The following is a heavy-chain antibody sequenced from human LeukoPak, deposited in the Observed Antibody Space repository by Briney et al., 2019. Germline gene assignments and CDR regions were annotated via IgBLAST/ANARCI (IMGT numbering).Heavy chain of an antibody. D-gene: IGHD3/OR15-3a*01. CDR1: SFPFGTYG. CDR3: ARELVSLGTGYFDL. V-gene: IGHV3-23*01. Sequence: GGSLRLSCEAYSFPFGTYGMTWVRQAPGKGLEWVSGITGSSWTYYADSVRGRFTISRDNSKNTLHLQMNNLTADDTAIYYCARELVSLGTGYFDLWGRGTLVTVSS. J-gene: IGHJ2*01. CDR2: ITGSSWT.